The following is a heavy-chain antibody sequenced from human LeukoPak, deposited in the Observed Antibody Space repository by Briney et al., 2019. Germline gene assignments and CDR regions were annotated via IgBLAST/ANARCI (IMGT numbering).Heavy chain of an antibody. CDR2: INPNSGGT. D-gene: IGHD6-13*01. Sequence: GASVKVSCKASGYTFTGYYMHWVRQAPGRGLEWMGWINPNSGGTNYAQKFQGRVTMTRDTSISTAYMELSRLRSDDTAVYYCATGGSSWSSPEGRYYYYYMDVWGKGTTVTVSS. J-gene: IGHJ6*03. CDR3: ATGGSSWSSPEGRYYYYYMDV. V-gene: IGHV1-2*02. CDR1: GYTFTGYY.